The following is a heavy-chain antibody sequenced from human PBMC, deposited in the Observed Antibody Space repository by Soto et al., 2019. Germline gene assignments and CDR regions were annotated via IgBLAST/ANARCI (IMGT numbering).Heavy chain of an antibody. CDR2: IIPIFGTA. CDR1: GGTFSSYT. V-gene: IGHV1-69*12. J-gene: IGHJ2*01. CDR3: ARGNHRWLQLWYFDL. Sequence: QVQLVKSGAEVKKPGSSVTVSGKASGGTFSSYTISWVRQAPGQGLEWMGGIIPIFGTANYAQKFQGRVTITADESTSTAYMELSSLRSEDTAVYYCARGNHRWLQLWYFDLWGRGTLVTVSS. D-gene: IGHD5-12*01.